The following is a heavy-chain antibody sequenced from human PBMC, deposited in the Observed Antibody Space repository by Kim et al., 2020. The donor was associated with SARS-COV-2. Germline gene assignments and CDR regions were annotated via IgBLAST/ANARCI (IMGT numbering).Heavy chain of an antibody. CDR2: IYFSGST. D-gene: IGHD6-13*01. Sequence: SETLSLTCTVSGGSISSSSYSWGWIRQPPGKGLEWIGSIYFSGSTYSNPFLKSRVTISVDTSKNQFFLKLSSVTAADTAVYFSSRLADGRLYFDYWGQ. J-gene: IGHJ4*02. V-gene: IGHV4-39*01. CDR1: GGSISSSSYS. CDR3: SRLADGRLYFDY.